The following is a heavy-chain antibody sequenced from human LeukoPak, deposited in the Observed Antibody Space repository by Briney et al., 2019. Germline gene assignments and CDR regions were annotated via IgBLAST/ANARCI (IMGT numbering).Heavy chain of an antibody. D-gene: IGHD6-19*01. CDR1: GYTFTSYY. CDR2: INPSGGST. V-gene: IGHV1-46*01. Sequence: GASVKVSCKASGYTFTSYYMHWVRQAPGQGLEWMGIINPSGGSTSYAQKFQGRVTMTRDTSTSTVYMELSSLRSEDTAVYYCARESVTFSSGWSFDYWGQGTLVTVSS. J-gene: IGHJ4*02. CDR3: ARESVTFSSGWSFDY.